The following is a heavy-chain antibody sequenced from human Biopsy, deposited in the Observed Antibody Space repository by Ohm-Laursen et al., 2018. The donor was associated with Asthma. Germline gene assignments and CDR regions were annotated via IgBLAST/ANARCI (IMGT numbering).Heavy chain of an antibody. CDR1: GYTFIGCH. CDR3: ARGQKSAGDRWFDP. CDR2: INPNSGGT. D-gene: IGHD6-13*01. J-gene: IGHJ5*02. V-gene: IGHV1-2*06. Sequence: ASVKVSCKASGYTFIGCHIHWMRQAPGQGLEWMGRINPNSGGTNYAQKFQGRVTMTRNTSISTAYMEVSRLRSDDTAVYYCARGQKSAGDRWFDPWGQGTLVTVSS.